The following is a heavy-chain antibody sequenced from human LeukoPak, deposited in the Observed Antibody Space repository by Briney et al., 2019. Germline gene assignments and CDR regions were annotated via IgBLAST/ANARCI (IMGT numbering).Heavy chain of an antibody. CDR1: GFTFSSYA. V-gene: IGHV3-64D*09. J-gene: IGHJ4*02. Sequence: PGGSLRLSCSASGFTFSSYAMYWVRQAAGKGLEYVSGISSNGGSTYYADLVKGRFTISRDNSKNTLYLQMSSLRAEDTAVYYCVKITSSSGGDYWGQGTLVTVSS. CDR3: VKITSSSGGDY. D-gene: IGHD6-19*01. CDR2: ISSNGGST.